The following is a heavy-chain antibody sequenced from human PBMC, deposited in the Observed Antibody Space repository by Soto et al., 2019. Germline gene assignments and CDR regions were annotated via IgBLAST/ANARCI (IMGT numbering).Heavy chain of an antibody. CDR3: ARRRVYEYFDLFDY. J-gene: IGHJ4*02. V-gene: IGHV4-39*01. D-gene: IGHD3-9*01. CDR1: GGSISSSSYY. Sequence: SETLSLTCTVSGGSISSSSYYWGWIRQPPGKGLEWIGSIYYSGSTYYNPSLKSRVTISVDTSKNQFSLKLSSVTAADTAVYYCARRRVYEYFDLFDYWGQGTLVTVSS. CDR2: IYYSGST.